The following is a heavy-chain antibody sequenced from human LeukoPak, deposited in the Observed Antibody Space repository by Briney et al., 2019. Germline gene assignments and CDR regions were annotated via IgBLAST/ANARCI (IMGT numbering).Heavy chain of an antibody. CDR1: GGSISSGSYY. V-gene: IGHV4-61*02. J-gene: IGHJ4*02. D-gene: IGHD3-22*01. CDR3: DRDRGFYDISGYYAYYFAY. Sequence: PSQTLSLTCTVSGGSISSGSYYWSWIRQPAGKGLEWIGRIYTSGSTNYNPTTQSRVTISVPTPKNQSTPRCSCVSAAETAVYYCDRDRGFYDISGYYAYYFAYWGQGTLATVSS. CDR2: IYTSGST.